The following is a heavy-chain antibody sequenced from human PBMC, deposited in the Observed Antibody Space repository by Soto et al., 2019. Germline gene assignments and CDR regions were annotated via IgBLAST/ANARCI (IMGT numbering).Heavy chain of an antibody. D-gene: IGHD6-19*01. CDR1: GFTFINYG. CDR3: AKDRAVAGTRGYFDY. V-gene: IGHV3-23*01. J-gene: IGHJ4*02. CDR2: ISGSGGST. Sequence: GGSLRLSCAAAGFTFINYGMSWVRQATGKGLEWVSLISGSGGSTYYADSVKGRFTISRDNSKNTLYLQMNSLRAEDTAVYYCAKDRAVAGTRGYFDYWGQGTLVTVSS.